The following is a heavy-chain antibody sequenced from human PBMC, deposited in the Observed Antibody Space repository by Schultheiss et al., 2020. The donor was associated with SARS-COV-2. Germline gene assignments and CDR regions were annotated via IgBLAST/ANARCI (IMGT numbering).Heavy chain of an antibody. Sequence: GGSLRLSCAASGFTFSSYSMNWVRQAPGKGLEWVSSISSSSSYIYYADSVKGRFTISRDNAKNSLYLQMNSLRAEDTAVYYCARPPYYDSWSEMYYYYYMDVWGKGTTVTVSS. D-gene: IGHD3-3*01. J-gene: IGHJ6*03. CDR1: GFTFSSYS. V-gene: IGHV3-21*01. CDR2: ISSSSSYI. CDR3: ARPPYYDSWSEMYYYYYMDV.